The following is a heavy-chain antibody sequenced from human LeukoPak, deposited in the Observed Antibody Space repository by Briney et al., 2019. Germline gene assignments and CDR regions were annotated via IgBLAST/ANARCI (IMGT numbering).Heavy chain of an antibody. CDR1: GFTFSSYW. D-gene: IGHD2-2*01. CDR2: INSDGSST. CDR3: AVGGPVVVPAGNSFPSDY. J-gene: IGHJ4*02. Sequence: PGGSLRLSCAASGFTFSSYWMHWVRQAPGKGLVWVSRINSDGSSTSYADSVKGRFTISRDNAKNTLYLQMNSLRAEDTAVYYCAVGGPVVVPAGNSFPSDYWGQGTLVTVSS. V-gene: IGHV3-74*01.